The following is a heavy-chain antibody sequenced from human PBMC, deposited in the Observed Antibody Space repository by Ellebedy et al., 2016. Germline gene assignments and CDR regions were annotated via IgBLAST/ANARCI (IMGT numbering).Heavy chain of an antibody. CDR2: ISRTDDST. V-gene: IGHV3-23*01. D-gene: IGHD4-17*01. J-gene: IGHJ4*02. CDR3: AKDRDDAGDFVFDS. Sequence: GGSLRLXXTASGFTFSNYVMSWVRQALGKGLKWVSGISRTDDSTYYADSVKGRFTISRDDPKSTLYLQMNNLRAEDTAVYYCAKDRDDAGDFVFDSWGQGTLVTVSS. CDR1: GFTFSNYV.